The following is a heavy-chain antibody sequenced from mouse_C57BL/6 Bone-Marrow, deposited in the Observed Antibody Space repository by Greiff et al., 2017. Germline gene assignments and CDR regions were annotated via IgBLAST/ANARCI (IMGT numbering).Heavy chain of an antibody. CDR1: GYTFTSYW. V-gene: IGHV1-72*01. D-gene: IGHD2-1*01. CDR3: AQGNYFYWYCAV. Sequence: QVQLKQPGAELVKPGASVKLSCKASGYTFTSYWMHWVKQRPGRGLEWIGRIAPHSGGTKYNEKFKSKATLTVDKPSSKAYMQLSSLTSEDSAVYDCAQGNYFYWYCAVWGTGTTVTVSS. CDR2: IAPHSGGT. J-gene: IGHJ1*03.